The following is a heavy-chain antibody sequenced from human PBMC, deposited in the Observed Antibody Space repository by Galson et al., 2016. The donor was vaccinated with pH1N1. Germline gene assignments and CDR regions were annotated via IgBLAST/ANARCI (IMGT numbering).Heavy chain of an antibody. J-gene: IGHJ5*02. CDR3: ARQSREPMVPGSFDP. CDR2: IYPGDSDT. CDR1: GSDFSNYW. D-gene: IGHD4/OR15-4a*01. V-gene: IGHV5-51*03. Sequence: QSGAEVKKPGESLKISCTGSGSDFSNYWIGWVRQMPGKGLEWMGIIYPGDSDTRYSPSFQDQVTISADKSIDTAFLQWNSLKATDTAMYYCARQSREPMVPGSFDPWGQGTLVTVSS.